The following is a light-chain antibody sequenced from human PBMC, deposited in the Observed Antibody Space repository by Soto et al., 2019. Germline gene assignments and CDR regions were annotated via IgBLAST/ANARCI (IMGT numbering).Light chain of an antibody. Sequence: EIVLTQSQGTLSLSPGERATLXWRASEPVSTSFLAWYQQKRGQPPRLLIYGASTRATGVPDRFSGSGSGTDFTLTISSLEPEDFAVFYCQQRSVWPWTFGQGTKVDIK. J-gene: IGKJ1*01. CDR3: QQRSVWPWT. V-gene: IGKV3D-20*02. CDR2: GAS. CDR1: EPVSTSF.